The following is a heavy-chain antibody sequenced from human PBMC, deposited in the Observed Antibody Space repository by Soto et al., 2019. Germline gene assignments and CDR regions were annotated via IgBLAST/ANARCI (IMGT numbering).Heavy chain of an antibody. D-gene: IGHD6-19*01. CDR3: ALTRRSSLLEVAGPGFEY. Sequence: QVRLVESGGDVVQPGRSLRLSCAASGFNFGVFGMHWVRQAPGKGLEWLSVLSYEGSEEYYADSVRGRFTISRDNSKNTLFLQMDSLRVDDTGVYYCALTRRSSLLEVAGPGFEYWGQGTLVTVS. J-gene: IGHJ4*02. CDR1: GFNFGVFG. CDR2: LSYEGSEE. V-gene: IGHV3-30*03.